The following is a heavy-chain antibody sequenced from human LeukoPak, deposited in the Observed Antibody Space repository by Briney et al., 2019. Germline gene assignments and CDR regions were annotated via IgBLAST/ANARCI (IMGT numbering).Heavy chain of an antibody. CDR1: GGSFSGYY. D-gene: IGHD1-26*01. V-gene: IGHV4-34*01. Sequence: PSETLSLTCVVYGGSFSGYYWSWIRQPPGKGLEWIGEINHSGSTNYNPSLKSRVTISVDTSKNQFSLKLSSVTAADTAVYYCARKGGATTYGYYYYYMDVWGKGTTVTISS. J-gene: IGHJ6*03. CDR2: INHSGST. CDR3: ARKGGATTYGYYYYYMDV.